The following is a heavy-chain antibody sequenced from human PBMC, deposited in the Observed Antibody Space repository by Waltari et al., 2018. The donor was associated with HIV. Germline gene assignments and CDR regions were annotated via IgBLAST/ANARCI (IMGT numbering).Heavy chain of an antibody. CDR3: AGVSGYYFDY. V-gene: IGHV4-34*01. Sequence: QVQLQQWGAGLLKPSETLSLTSAVYGGSFSAYYCSWIRPPPGKGLEWIGEIRKSGTTNDNPSLRRQVPISVHTSKNQFSLTLGSVTAADTDVYYCAGVSGYYFDYWGQGTLVTVSS. D-gene: IGHD3-22*01. CDR1: GGSFSAYY. CDR2: IRKSGTT. J-gene: IGHJ4*02.